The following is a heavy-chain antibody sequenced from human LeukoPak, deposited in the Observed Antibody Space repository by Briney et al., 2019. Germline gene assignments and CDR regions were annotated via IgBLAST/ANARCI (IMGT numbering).Heavy chain of an antibody. CDR2: ISYDGSNK. D-gene: IGHD6-25*01. CDR3: ARERGYIYSSGSSYYFDY. J-gene: IGHJ4*02. CDR1: GFTFSSYA. V-gene: IGHV3-30-3*01. Sequence: GGSLRLSCAASGFTFSSYAMHWVRQAPGKGLEWVAVISYDGSNKYYADSVKGRFTISRDNSKNTLYLQMNSLRAEDTAVYYCARERGYIYSSGSSYYFDYWGQGTLVTVSS.